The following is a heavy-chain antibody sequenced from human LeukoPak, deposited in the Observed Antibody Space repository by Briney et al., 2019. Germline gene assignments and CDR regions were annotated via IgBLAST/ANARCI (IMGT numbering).Heavy chain of an antibody. CDR2: IYPGDSDT. D-gene: IGHD3-10*01. CDR1: GYSFTSYW. CDR3: ARHRITMVRGVNYMDV. J-gene: IGHJ6*03. Sequence: GESLKISCKGSGYSFTSYWIGWVRQMPGKGLEWMGIIYPGDSDTRYSPSFQGQVTISADKSISTAYLQWSSLKASDAAMYYCARHRITMVRGVNYMDVWGKGTTVTISS. V-gene: IGHV5-51*01.